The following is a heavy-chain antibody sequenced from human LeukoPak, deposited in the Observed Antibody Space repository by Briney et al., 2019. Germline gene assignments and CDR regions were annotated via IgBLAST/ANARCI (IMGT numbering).Heavy chain of an antibody. V-gene: IGHV3-23*01. CDR1: GFPFNAYA. J-gene: IGHJ3*01. Sequence: GGSLRLSCTASGFPFNAYALAWVRQAPGKRLECVSAIRASGKDTYYADSVKGRFIISRDNSRDTLFLQMSSLTVEDTALYYCAKRDVPGYPKRAAFDVWGRGTMVSVSS. D-gene: IGHD3-9*01. CDR2: IRASGKDT. CDR3: AKRDVPGYPKRAAFDV.